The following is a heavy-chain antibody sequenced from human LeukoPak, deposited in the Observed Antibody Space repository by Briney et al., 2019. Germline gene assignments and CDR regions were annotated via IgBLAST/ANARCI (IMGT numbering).Heavy chain of an antibody. CDR1: GGSISSSSYY. V-gene: IGHV4-39*02. Sequence: SETLSLTCTVSGGSISSSSYYWGWIRQPPGKGLEWIGSIYYSGSTYYNPSLKSRVTISVDTSKNQFSLKLGSVTAADTAVYYCARDAFGKRTTGDYWGQGTLVTVSS. D-gene: IGHD1-1*01. J-gene: IGHJ4*02. CDR2: IYYSGST. CDR3: ARDAFGKRTTGDY.